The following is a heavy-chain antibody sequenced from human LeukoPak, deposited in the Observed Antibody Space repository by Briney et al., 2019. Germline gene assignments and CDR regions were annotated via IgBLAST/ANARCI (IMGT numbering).Heavy chain of an antibody. J-gene: IGHJ4*02. V-gene: IGHV1-8*01. CDR2: MNPNSGNT. Sequence: GASVKVSCKASGYTFTSYDINWVRQATGQGLEWMGWMNPNSGNTGYAQKFQGRVTMTRNTSISTAYMELSSLRSEDTAVYYCARAGIAAVEDEAPPDYWGQGTLVTVSS. D-gene: IGHD6-13*01. CDR3: ARAGIAAVEDEAPPDY. CDR1: GYTFTSYD.